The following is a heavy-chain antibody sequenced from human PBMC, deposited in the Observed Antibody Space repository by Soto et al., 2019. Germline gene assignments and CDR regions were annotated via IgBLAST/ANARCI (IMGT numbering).Heavy chain of an antibody. CDR1: GGSISSYY. V-gene: IGHV4-59*08. CDR2: IYYSGST. J-gene: IGHJ4*02. Sequence: QVQLQESGPGLVKPSETLSLTCTVSGGSISSYYWSWIRQPPGKGLEWIGYIYYSGSTNYNPSLWSRVTISVDTSKNQFSLKLSSVTAADTAVYYCAGGLHEDCSGGSCYWGIDYWGQGTLVTVSS. CDR3: AGGLHEDCSGGSCYWGIDY. D-gene: IGHD2-15*01.